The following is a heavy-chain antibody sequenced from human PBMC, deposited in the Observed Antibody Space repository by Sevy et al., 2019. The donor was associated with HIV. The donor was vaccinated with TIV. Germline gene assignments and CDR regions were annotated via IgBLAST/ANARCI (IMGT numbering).Heavy chain of an antibody. V-gene: IGHV1-2*06. D-gene: IGHD3-22*01. J-gene: IGHJ4*02. CDR3: ARVLYYDSSAYYFDY. CDR2: INPNSGDT. Sequence: ASVKVSCKASGYMFIAYFIHWVRQAPGQGLEWMGRINPNSGDTNYAQTFQGRVTMTRDTSINKAYMELSKLRSDDTAVYSCARVLYYDSSAYYFDYWGQGTLVTVSS. CDR1: GYMFIAYF.